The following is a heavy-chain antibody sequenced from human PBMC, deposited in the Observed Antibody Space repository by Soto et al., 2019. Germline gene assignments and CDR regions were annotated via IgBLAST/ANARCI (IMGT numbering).Heavy chain of an antibody. Sequence: QLQLMQSGGEARNPGASVKVSCEASGYKFSSYAISWLRQAPGQGLEWMGLITPNSGYTNYAQKFQGTLILTTDLPSRTAYMELTSLTYDDTAMYYCATPYDTGFDPWGQGTLVSVS. J-gene: IGHJ5*02. V-gene: IGHV1-18*01. D-gene: IGHD3-9*01. CDR3: ATPYDTGFDP. CDR2: ITPNSGYT. CDR1: GYKFSSYA.